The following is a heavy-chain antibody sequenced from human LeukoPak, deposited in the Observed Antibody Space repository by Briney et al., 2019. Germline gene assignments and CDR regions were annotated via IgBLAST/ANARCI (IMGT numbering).Heavy chain of an antibody. CDR3: ARDPRVLRYFDWLSERYWFDP. D-gene: IGHD3-9*01. Sequence: ASVNVSCKASGYSFTSYGISWVRQAPGQGLEWMGWISAYNGNTNYAQKLQGRVTMTTDTSTSTAYMELRRLRSDDTAVYYCARDPRVLRYFDWLSERYWFDPWGQGTLVTVSS. J-gene: IGHJ5*02. CDR2: ISAYNGNT. CDR1: GYSFTSYG. V-gene: IGHV1-18*01.